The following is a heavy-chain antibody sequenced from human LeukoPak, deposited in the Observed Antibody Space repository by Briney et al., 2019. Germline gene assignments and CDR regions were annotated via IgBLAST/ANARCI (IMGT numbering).Heavy chain of an antibody. Sequence: GASVKVSCKASGYTFTSYAMHWVRQAPGQRLEWMGWINAGNGNTKYSQKFQGRVTITRDTSASTAYMELSSLRSEDTAVYYCARSARIAVAGRQDWFDPWGQGTLVTVSS. V-gene: IGHV1-3*01. CDR3: ARSARIAVAGRQDWFDP. CDR1: GYTFTSYA. CDR2: INAGNGNT. D-gene: IGHD6-19*01. J-gene: IGHJ5*02.